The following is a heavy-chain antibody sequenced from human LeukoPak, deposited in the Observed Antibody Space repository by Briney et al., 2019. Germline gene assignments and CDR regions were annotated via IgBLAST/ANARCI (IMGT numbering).Heavy chain of an antibody. D-gene: IGHD6-6*01. CDR1: GGTFSSYA. Sequence: ASVKVSCKASGGTFSSYAISWVRQAPGQGLEWMGRIIPILGIANYAQKFQGRVTITADKSTSTAYMELSSLRSEDTAVYYCASGSSSHRYYYGMDVWGQGTTVTVSS. CDR3: ASGSSSHRYYYGMDV. CDR2: IIPILGIA. J-gene: IGHJ6*02. V-gene: IGHV1-69*04.